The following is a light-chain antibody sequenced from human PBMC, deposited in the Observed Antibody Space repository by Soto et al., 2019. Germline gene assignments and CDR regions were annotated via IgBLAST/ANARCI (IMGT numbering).Light chain of an antibody. CDR2: DAS. J-gene: IGKJ3*01. Sequence: IQMTQSPSSLPASVGDRVTITCRASQSISTYVNWYQQKAGKAPKLLIYDASSLYSGVPSRFSGSGSGTDLTLTISTLQPEDFATYYCQQSYSTPTFGPGTKVDIK. V-gene: IGKV1-39*01. CDR3: QQSYSTPT. CDR1: QSISTY.